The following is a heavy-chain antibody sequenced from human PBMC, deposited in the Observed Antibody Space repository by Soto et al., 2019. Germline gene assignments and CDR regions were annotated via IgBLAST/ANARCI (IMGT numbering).Heavy chain of an antibody. V-gene: IGHV3-48*03. J-gene: IGHJ4*02. CDR2: ISSSGSTI. CDR1: GFTFSSYE. Sequence: TGGSLRLSCAASGFTFSSYEMNWVRQAPGKGLEWVSYISSSGSTIYYADSVKGRFTISRDNAKNSLYLQMNSLRAEDTAVYYCAREDGGYYYDSSGYGPYWGQGTLVTVSS. D-gene: IGHD3-22*01. CDR3: AREDGGYYYDSSGYGPY.